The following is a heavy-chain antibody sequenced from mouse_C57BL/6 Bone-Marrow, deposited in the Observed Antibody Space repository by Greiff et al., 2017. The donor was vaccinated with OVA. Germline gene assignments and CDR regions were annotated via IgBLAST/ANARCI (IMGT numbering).Heavy chain of an antibody. CDR3: AIGIIGAWFAY. CDR1: GYTFTSYW. V-gene: IGHV1-74*01. CDR2: LHPSDSDT. J-gene: IGHJ3*01. D-gene: IGHD2-14*01. Sequence: QVQLQQPGAELVKPGASVKVSCKASGYTFTSYWMHWVKQRPGQGLEWIGRLHPSDSDTNYNQKFKGKATLTVDKSSSTAYMQLSSLTSEDAAVYYCAIGIIGAWFAYWGQGTLVTVSA.